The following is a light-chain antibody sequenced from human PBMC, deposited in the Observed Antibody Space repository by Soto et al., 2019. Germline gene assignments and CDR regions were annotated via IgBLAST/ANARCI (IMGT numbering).Light chain of an antibody. J-gene: IGKJ4*01. CDR2: HAS. V-gene: IGKV3-11*01. Sequence: EIVLTQSPATLSLSPGERATLSCRASQSFSSNLAWYHQKPGQAPRLLIYHASNRTTGIQARFSGSWSGTYFPLTISSLEPEDFAVYYCQQRSNWPLTFGGGTKVEIK. CDR1: QSFSSN. CDR3: QQRSNWPLT.